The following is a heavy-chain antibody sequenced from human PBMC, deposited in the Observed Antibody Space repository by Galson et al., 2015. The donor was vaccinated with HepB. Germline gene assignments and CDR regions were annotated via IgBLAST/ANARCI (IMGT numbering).Heavy chain of an antibody. CDR3: AREEYSSSQIDY. D-gene: IGHD6-6*01. CDR2: IYYSGSA. V-gene: IGHV4-31*03. CDR1: GGSISSGCYY. Sequence: TLSLTCTVSGGSISSGCYYWSWIRQHPGKGLEWIGYIYYSGSAYYNPSLKSRVTISVDTSKNQFSLKLSSVTAADTAVYYCAREEYSSSQIDYWGQGTLVTVSS. J-gene: IGHJ4*02.